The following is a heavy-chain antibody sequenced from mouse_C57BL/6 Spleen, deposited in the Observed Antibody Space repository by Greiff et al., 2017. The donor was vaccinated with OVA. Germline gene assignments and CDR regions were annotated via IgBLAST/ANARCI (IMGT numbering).Heavy chain of an antibody. D-gene: IGHD1-1*01. CDR3: AREGGSIYYAMDY. CDR2: ISSGGSYT. Sequence: VQLKESGGDLVKPGGSLKLSCAASGFTFSSYGMSWVRQTPDKRLEWVATISSGGSYTYYPDSVKGRFTISRDNAKNTLYLQMSSLKSEDTAMYYCAREGGSIYYAMDYWGQGTSVTVSS. V-gene: IGHV5-6*01. CDR1: GFTFSSYG. J-gene: IGHJ4*01.